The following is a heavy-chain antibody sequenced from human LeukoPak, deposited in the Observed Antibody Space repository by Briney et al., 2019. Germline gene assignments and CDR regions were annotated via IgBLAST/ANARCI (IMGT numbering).Heavy chain of an antibody. D-gene: IGHD6-13*01. Sequence: SETLSLTCTVSGGSISSYYWSWIRQPPGRGLEWIGYIYYSGSTNYNPSLKSRVTISVDTSKNQFSLKLSSVTAADTAVYYCARTTEAHSWRTRYYDYYMDVWGKGTTVTISS. V-gene: IGHV4-59*01. CDR1: GGSISSYY. CDR3: ARTTEAHSWRTRYYDYYMDV. CDR2: IYYSGST. J-gene: IGHJ6*03.